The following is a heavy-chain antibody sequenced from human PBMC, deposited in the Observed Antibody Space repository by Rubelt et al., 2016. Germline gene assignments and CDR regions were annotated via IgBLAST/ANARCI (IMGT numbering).Heavy chain of an antibody. D-gene: IGHD3-10*01. CDR1: GYSFISYG. Sequence: QVQLVQSGAEVKKPGASVKVSCEASGYSFISYGISWVRQAPGQGLEWMGWINTNTGNSTFAQGFTGRFVFSLDTSVSTAYLQISSLKAEDTAVYYCARWMVRGSNWFDPWGQGTLVTVSS. CDR2: INTNTGNS. V-gene: IGHV7-4-1*02. J-gene: IGHJ5*02. CDR3: ARWMVRGSNWFDP.